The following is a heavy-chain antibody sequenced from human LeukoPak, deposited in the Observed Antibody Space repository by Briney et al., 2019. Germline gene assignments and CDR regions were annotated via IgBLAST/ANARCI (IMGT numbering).Heavy chain of an antibody. CDR3: ARAQLPRDAFDI. J-gene: IGHJ3*02. CDR2: ISAYNGNT. CDR1: GYTFTSYG. Sequence: ASVKVPCKASGYTFTSYGISWVRQAPGQGLEWMGWISAYNGNTNYAQKLQGRVTMTTDTSTSTAYMELRSLRSDDTAVYYCARAQLPRDAFDIWGQGTMVTVSS. V-gene: IGHV1-18*01. D-gene: IGHD5-24*01.